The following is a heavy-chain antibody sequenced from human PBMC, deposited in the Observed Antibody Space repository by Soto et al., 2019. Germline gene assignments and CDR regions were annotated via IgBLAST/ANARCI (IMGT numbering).Heavy chain of an antibody. Sequence: QVQRQESGPGLVKPSETLSLTCIVSGGSISNYNYYWGWIRQPPGKGLEWIGSMHYSGSTYDNPSFKSRATISVDTSKNHFSLRLTSVTAADTAVYYCARQIYFDSSEVNWFDPWGQGTLVTVSS. V-gene: IGHV4-39*01. CDR1: GGSISNYNYY. CDR3: ARQIYFDSSEVNWFDP. CDR2: MHYSGST. D-gene: IGHD3-22*01. J-gene: IGHJ5*02.